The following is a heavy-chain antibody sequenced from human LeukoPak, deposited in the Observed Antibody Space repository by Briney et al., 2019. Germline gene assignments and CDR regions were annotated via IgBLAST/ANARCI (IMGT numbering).Heavy chain of an antibody. D-gene: IGHD6-13*01. Sequence: GASLRLSCAASGFTFSSYAMHWVRQAPGKGLEWVAVISYDGSLKYYADSVKGRFTISRDNSKNILYLQMNSLRPEDTAAYYCARDFRLQYGRSWAYWGQGTLVTVT. J-gene: IGHJ4*02. V-gene: IGHV3-30*04. CDR1: GFTFSSYA. CDR3: ARDFRLQYGRSWAY. CDR2: ISYDGSLK.